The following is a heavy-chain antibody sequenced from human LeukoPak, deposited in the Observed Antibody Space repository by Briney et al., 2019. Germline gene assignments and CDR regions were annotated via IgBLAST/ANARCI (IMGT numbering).Heavy chain of an antibody. D-gene: IGHD2-2*01. CDR1: GFTFSRYA. CDR2: ISYDGSKE. J-gene: IGHJ4*02. CDR3: AREGGYCSSTTCYFDS. V-gene: IGHV3-30*09. Sequence: GGSLRLSCAASGFTFSRYAMHWVRQAPGKGLEWVAVISYDGSKESYADSVKGRFAVSRDNSKNTLYLQMNSPRAEDTAVYYCAREGGYCSSTTCYFDSWGQGTLVTVSS.